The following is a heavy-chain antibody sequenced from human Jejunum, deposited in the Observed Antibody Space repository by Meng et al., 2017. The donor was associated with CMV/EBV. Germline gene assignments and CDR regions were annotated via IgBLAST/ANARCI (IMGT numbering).Heavy chain of an antibody. J-gene: IGHJ4*02. CDR2: ITVSSGYI. CDR3: VRNPENFIERAF. V-gene: IGHV3-21*04. CDR1: GFMFTSYS. D-gene: IGHD1-26*01. Sequence: VQRVASGGGLVKPVGSLRLSCAASGFMFTSYSMNWVRQAPGKGLEWVAGITVSSGYIVYADSVKGRFTISRDNAKNSVYLQMNSLRGEDAAIYYCVRNPENFIERAFWGQGTLVTVSS.